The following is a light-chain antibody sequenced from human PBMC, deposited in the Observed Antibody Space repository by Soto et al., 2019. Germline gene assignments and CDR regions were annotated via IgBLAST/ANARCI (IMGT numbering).Light chain of an antibody. V-gene: IGKV3-11*01. CDR3: QQRGNWPMYT. J-gene: IGKJ2*01. Sequence: EIVLTQSPATLSLSPGQRATLSCRASQSVSSNLGWYQQKPGQAPRLLIYDASNRATGIPARFSGSGSGTDFTLTISSLEPEDVAVYYCQQRGNWPMYTFGQGTKLEIK. CDR2: DAS. CDR1: QSVSSN.